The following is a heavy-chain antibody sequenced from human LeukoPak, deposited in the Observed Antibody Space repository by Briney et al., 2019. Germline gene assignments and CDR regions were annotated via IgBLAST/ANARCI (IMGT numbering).Heavy chain of an antibody. V-gene: IGHV3-49*04. CDR3: TRDTKLRFLEWLPHGYYYYMDV. Sequence: PGGSLRLSCTASGFTFGDYAMSWVRQAPGKGLEWVGFIRSKAYGGTTEYAASVKGRFTISRDDSKSIAYLQMNSLKTEDTAVYYCTRDTKLRFLEWLPHGYYYYMDVWGKGTTVTVSS. CDR2: IRSKAYGGTT. D-gene: IGHD3-3*01. J-gene: IGHJ6*03. CDR1: GFTFGDYA.